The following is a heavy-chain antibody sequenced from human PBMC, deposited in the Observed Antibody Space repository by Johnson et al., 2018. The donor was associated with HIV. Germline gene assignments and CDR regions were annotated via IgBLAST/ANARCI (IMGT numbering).Heavy chain of an antibody. J-gene: IGHJ3*02. Sequence: VQLVESGGGLMQPGGSLRLSCAASGFIVSSNCMTWVRQAPGKGLEWVSVIYSGGSTYYVDSVKGRFTISRDNSKNTLYLQMNSLRAEDTAVYYCAKDRITYYYDSSGYYSREPDAFDMRGRGTMVTVSS. CDR1: GFIVSSNC. CDR3: AKDRITYYYDSSGYYSREPDAFDM. D-gene: IGHD3-22*01. CDR2: IYSGGST. V-gene: IGHV3-53*01.